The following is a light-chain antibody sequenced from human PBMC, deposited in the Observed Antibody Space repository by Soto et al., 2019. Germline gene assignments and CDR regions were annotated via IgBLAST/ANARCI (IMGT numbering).Light chain of an antibody. CDR2: AAS. CDR3: QESYNSPYT. J-gene: IGKJ3*01. Sequence: DIPMTQSPSSMSASVGDRVTITCRASQSIITYLNWYQQKPGKAPKLLIYAASNLQSGVPSRFSGSGSGTYFTLTISSLRPEDFATYYCQESYNSPYTFGPGTKVDIK. V-gene: IGKV1-39*01. CDR1: QSIITY.